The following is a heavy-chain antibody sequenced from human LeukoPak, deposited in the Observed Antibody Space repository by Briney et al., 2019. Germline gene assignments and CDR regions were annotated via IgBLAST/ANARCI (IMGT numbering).Heavy chain of an antibody. J-gene: IGHJ4*02. CDR3: AREMTTSLHFDY. V-gene: IGHV1-2*06. CDR1: GYTFTGYY. D-gene: IGHD4-17*01. CDR2: INPNSGGT. Sequence: ASVKVSCKASGYTFTGYYMHWVRQAPGQGLEWMGRINPNSGGTNYAQKFQGRVTMTRDTSISTAYMELSRLRSGDTAVYYCAREMTTSLHFDYWGQGTLVTVSS.